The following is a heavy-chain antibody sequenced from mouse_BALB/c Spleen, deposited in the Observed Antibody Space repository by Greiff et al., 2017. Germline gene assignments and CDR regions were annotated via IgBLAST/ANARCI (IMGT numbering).Heavy chain of an antibody. CDR2: ISSGGST. D-gene: IGHD2-1*01. V-gene: IGHV5-6-5*01. Sequence: EVQLVESGGGLVKPGGSLKLSCAASGFTFSSYAMSWVRQTPEKRLEWVASISSGGSTYYPDSVKGRFTISGDNARNILYLQMSSLRSEDTAMYYCARAGGGNYWFAYWGQGTLVTVSA. J-gene: IGHJ3*01. CDR3: ARAGGGNYWFAY. CDR1: GFTFSSYA.